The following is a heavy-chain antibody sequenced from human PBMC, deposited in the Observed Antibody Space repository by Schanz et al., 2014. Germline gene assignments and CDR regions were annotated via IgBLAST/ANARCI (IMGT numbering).Heavy chain of an antibody. CDR3: AKHVRTLTGNGY. CDR2: IGYDGSEK. V-gene: IGHV3-33*06. D-gene: IGHD3-9*01. CDR1: GLNFDYYG. Sequence: QVQLVESGGGVVQPGRSLRLSCATSGLNFDYYGMNWVRQAPGKGLEWVTNIGYDGSEKYYVDSVKGRFTISRDNSKDTLYLQMSGLTPEDAAVYYCAKHVRTLTGNGYWGQGTLVTVSS. J-gene: IGHJ4*02.